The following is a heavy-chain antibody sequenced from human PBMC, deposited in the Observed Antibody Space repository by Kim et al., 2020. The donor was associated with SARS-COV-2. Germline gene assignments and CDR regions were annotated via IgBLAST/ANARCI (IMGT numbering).Heavy chain of an antibody. CDR1: GFTFSNAW. J-gene: IGHJ6*02. CDR3: TTDTSILVYYYGMDV. V-gene: IGHV3-15*01. D-gene: IGHD2-8*02. Sequence: GGSLRLSCAASGFTFSNAWMSWVRQAPGKGLEWVGRIKSKTDGGTTDYAAPVKGRFTISRDDSKNTLYLQMNSLKTEDTAVYYCTTDTSILVYYYGMDVWGQGTTVTVSS. CDR2: IKSKTDGGTT.